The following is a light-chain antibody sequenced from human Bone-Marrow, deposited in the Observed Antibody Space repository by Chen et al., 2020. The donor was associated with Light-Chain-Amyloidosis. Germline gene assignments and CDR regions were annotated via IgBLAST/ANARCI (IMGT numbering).Light chain of an antibody. CDR2: GVN. J-gene: IGLJ1*01. CDR3: SSYVGSNDYV. CDR1: SSDVGGYHH. V-gene: IGLV2-8*01. Sequence: QSALTHPPSAAGSPGQSVTTASTGTSSDVGGYHHVSWYQHHPGNAPKLIIYGVNNRPSGVPDRFSGSKSGNTASLIVSGLQAEDEADYYCSSYVGSNDYVFGTGTRLTVL.